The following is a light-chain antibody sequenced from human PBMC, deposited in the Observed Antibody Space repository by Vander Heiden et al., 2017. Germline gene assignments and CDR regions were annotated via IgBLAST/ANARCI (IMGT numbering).Light chain of an antibody. J-gene: IGKJ4*01. Sequence: ETVLTQSPATLSLSPGDRATLSCRASQSVNTYLAWYQQRPGQAPRLLIYDASNMATGVPARFSGSGSGTDFTLTISSLEPEDFAVYYCQQRSNWPLTFGGGTKVEIK. CDR1: QSVNTY. CDR3: QQRSNWPLT. CDR2: DAS. V-gene: IGKV3-11*01.